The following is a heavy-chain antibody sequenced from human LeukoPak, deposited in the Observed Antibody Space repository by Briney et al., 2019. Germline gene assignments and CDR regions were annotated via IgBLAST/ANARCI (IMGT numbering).Heavy chain of an antibody. CDR1: GGSISSYY. J-gene: IGHJ4*02. CDR2: IYYSGST. CDR3: ARAPSYNFWSGYLNYFDY. Sequence: SETLSLTCTVPGGSISSYYWSWIRQPPGKGLEWIGYIYYSGSTNYNPSLKSRVTISVDTSKNQFFLKLSSVTAADTAVYYCARAPSYNFWSGYLNYFDYWGQGTLVTVSS. D-gene: IGHD3-3*01. V-gene: IGHV4-59*01.